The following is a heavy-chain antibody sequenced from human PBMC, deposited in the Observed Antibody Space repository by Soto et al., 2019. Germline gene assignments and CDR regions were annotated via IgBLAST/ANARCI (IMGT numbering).Heavy chain of an antibody. D-gene: IGHD6-19*01. CDR1: GGSISSGGYY. Sequence: LSRTGTVSGGSISSGGYYWSWIRQHPGKGLEWIGYIYYSGSTYYNPSLKSRVTISVDTSKNQFSLKLSSVTAADTAVYYCARGGGSGWYDYWGQGTLVTVSS. CDR3: ARGGGSGWYDY. V-gene: IGHV4-31*03. CDR2: IYYSGST. J-gene: IGHJ4*02.